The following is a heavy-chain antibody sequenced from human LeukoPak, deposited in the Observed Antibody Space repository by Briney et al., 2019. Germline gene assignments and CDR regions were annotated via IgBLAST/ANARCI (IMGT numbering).Heavy chain of an antibody. Sequence: ASVKVSCKVSGHTLTKLSIQWVRQAPGKGLEWMGGFDPEVGEAIYAQNFQGRVTMTEDTSTDTAYMELRSLRSDDTAVYYCAKPQHIVVVGDAFDIWGQGTVVTVSS. CDR1: GHTLTKLS. J-gene: IGHJ3*02. D-gene: IGHD2-15*01. V-gene: IGHV1-24*01. CDR3: AKPQHIVVVGDAFDI. CDR2: FDPEVGEA.